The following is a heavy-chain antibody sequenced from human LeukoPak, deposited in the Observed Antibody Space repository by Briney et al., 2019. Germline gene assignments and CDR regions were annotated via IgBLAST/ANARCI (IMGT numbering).Heavy chain of an antibody. V-gene: IGHV1-2*02. Sequence: ASVKVSCKASGYTFTGYYMHWVRQAPGQGLEWMGWVNPNSGGTNYAQKFQGRVTMTRDTSISTAYMELSRLRSDDTAVYYCARDLGYSSSSVWFDPWGQGTPVTVSS. CDR1: GYTFTGYY. CDR3: ARDLGYSSSSVWFDP. CDR2: VNPNSGGT. D-gene: IGHD6-6*01. J-gene: IGHJ5*02.